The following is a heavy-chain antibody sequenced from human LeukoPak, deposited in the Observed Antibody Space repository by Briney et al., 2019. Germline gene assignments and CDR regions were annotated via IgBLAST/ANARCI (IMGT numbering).Heavy chain of an antibody. CDR2: TYYSGST. V-gene: IGHV4-31*03. CDR3: ARDREYYGSGSYSNWFDP. CDR1: GGSISSGGYY. Sequence: SETLSLTCTVSGGSISSGGYYWSWIRQHPGKGLEWIGYTYYSGSTYYNPSLKSRVTISVDTSKNQFSLKLSSVTAADTAVYYGARDREYYGSGSYSNWFDPWGQGTLVTVSS. J-gene: IGHJ5*02. D-gene: IGHD3-10*01.